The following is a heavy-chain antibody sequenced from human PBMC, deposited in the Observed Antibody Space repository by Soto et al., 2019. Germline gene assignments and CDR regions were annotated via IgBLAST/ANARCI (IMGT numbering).Heavy chain of an antibody. CDR2: IYYSGST. V-gene: IGHV4-31*03. CDR1: GGSISSGGYY. Sequence: LSLTCTVSGGSISSGGYYWSWIRQHPGKGLEWIGYIYYSGSTYYNPSLKSRVTISVDTSKNQFSLKLSSVTAADTAVYYCARDLALPGYRGYGSYFDYWGQGTLVTVSS. CDR3: ARDLALPGYRGYGSYFDY. D-gene: IGHD5-12*01. J-gene: IGHJ4*02.